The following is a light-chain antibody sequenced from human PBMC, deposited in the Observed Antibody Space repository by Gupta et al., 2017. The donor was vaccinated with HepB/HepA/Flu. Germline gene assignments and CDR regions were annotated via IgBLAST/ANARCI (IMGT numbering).Light chain of an antibody. J-gene: IGKJ3*01. CDR1: QRINNF. V-gene: IGKV1-39*01. CDR2: AAS. CDR3: HQTYTPSRT. Sequence: DIQMRQSPSSLSASVGDRVIITCRASQRINNFLNWYQQKPGKDPKLLIYAASSLQSGVPSRFGGSGSGTDFTLTISSLKPEDFATYYCHQTYTPSRTFGPGTKVDV.